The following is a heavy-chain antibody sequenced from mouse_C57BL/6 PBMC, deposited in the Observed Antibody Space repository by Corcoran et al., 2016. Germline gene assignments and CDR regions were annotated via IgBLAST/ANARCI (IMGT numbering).Heavy chain of an antibody. CDR2: INTYSGVP. J-gene: IGHJ3*01. V-gene: IGHV9-3*01. CDR1: GYTFTTYG. D-gene: IGHD2-3*01. Sequence: QIQLVQSGPELKKPGETVKISCKASGYTFTTYGMSWVKQAPGKGLKWMGWINTYSGVPTYADDFKGRFAFSLETSASTAYLQINNLKNEDTATYFCARVYDGYYAFAYWGQGTLVTVSA. CDR3: ARVYDGYYAFAY.